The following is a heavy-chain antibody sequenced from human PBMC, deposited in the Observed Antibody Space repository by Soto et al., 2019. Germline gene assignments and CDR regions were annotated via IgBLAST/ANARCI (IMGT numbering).Heavy chain of an antibody. CDR3: ANHSGLYPIYS. Sequence: GPLSPFYRASGFTFTVCAMRWVRQAPGKGLEWVSAISGSGSPYYADSVRGRLTISRDNSKNTVYLQMNSLRVDDTAIYYCANHSGLYPIYSWGQVIRVTVSS. J-gene: IGHJ4*02. CDR1: GFTFTVCA. CDR2: ISGSGSP. D-gene: IGHD1-26*01. V-gene: IGHV3-23*01.